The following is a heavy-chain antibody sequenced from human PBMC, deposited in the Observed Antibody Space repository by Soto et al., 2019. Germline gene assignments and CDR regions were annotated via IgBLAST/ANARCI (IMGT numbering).Heavy chain of an antibody. V-gene: IGHV5-10-1*01. CDR3: ARRQRRTYYYYVMDV. CDR1: GYSFTSYW. J-gene: IGHJ6*02. Sequence: GESLKISCKGSGYSFTSYWISWVRQMPGKGLEWMGRIDPSDSYTNYSPSFQGHVTISADKSISTAYLQWSSLKASDTAMYYCARRQRRTYYYYVMDVWGQGTTVTVSS. CDR2: IDPSDSYT.